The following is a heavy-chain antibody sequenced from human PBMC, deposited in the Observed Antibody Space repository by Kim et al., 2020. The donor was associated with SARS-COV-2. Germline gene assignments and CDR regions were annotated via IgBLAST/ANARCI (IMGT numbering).Heavy chain of an antibody. CDR1: GFTFGDYA. J-gene: IGHJ4*02. CDR2: ISWNSGSI. CDR3: AKDAHSSSWWRGFDY. D-gene: IGHD6-13*01. Sequence: GGSLRLSCAASGFTFGDYAMHWVRQAPGKGLEWVSGISWNSGSIGYADSVKGRFTISRDNAKNSLNLQMNSLRAEDTALYYCAKDAHSSSWWRGFDYWGQGTLVTVSS. V-gene: IGHV3-9*01.